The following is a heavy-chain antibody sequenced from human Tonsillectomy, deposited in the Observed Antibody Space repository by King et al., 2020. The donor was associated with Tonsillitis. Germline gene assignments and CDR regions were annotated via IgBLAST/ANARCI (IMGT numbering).Heavy chain of an antibody. Sequence: QLQESGPGLVKPSETLSLTCTVSGGSISSSSYYWGWIRQPPGKGLEWIGSIYYSGSTYYNPSLKSRVTISVDTSKNQFSLKLSSVTAADTAVYYCAHSSIWYSFDYWVQGTLVTVSS. J-gene: IGHJ4*02. D-gene: IGHD6-13*01. CDR1: GGSISSSSYY. CDR2: IYYSGST. V-gene: IGHV4-39*07. CDR3: AHSSIWYSFDY.